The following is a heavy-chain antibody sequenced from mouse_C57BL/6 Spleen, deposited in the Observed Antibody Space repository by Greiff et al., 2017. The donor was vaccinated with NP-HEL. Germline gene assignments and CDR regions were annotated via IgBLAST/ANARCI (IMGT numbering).Heavy chain of an antibody. J-gene: IGHJ3*01. CDR1: GFSLTSYG. D-gene: IGHD1-1*01. CDR3: ARMGPCYYGSSPWFAY. V-gene: IGHV2-2*01. CDR2: IWSGGST. Sequence: QVQLKESGPGLVQPSQSLSITCTVSGFSLTSYGVHWVRQSPGKGLEWLGVIWSGGSTDYNAAFISRLSISKNNSKSHVFFHRISLQADDTAIYYCARMGPCYYGSSPWFAYWGQGTLVTVSA.